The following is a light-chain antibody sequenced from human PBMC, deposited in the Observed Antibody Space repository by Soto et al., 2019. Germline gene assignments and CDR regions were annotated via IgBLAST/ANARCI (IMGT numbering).Light chain of an antibody. V-gene: IGKV1-5*01. Sequence: DIQMTQSPSTLSASVGDRVTITCRASQSISSWLAWYQQKPGKAPKRLIYDASSLESGVPSRFSGSGSGTDFTITISSLQSDEFATYYCQQYNSYSLTFGQGTKLEIK. J-gene: IGKJ2*01. CDR2: DAS. CDR1: QSISSW. CDR3: QQYNSYSLT.